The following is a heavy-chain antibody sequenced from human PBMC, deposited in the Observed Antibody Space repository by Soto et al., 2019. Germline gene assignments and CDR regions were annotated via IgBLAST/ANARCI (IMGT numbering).Heavy chain of an antibody. Sequence: QVQLQESAPGLLKPSQTLSLTSTVSGGSISSGGYYWSWLRQHPGQAMEWIGYIYYSGSTYYKPSLTSRATIAVDTSKNQFSLKLSSVTAADTTVYYCASGYYYDSSGYSLSDFDYWGQGTLVTVSS. CDR3: ASGYYYDSSGYSLSDFDY. CDR1: GGSISSGGYY. CDR2: IYYSGST. D-gene: IGHD3-22*01. V-gene: IGHV4-31*03. J-gene: IGHJ4*02.